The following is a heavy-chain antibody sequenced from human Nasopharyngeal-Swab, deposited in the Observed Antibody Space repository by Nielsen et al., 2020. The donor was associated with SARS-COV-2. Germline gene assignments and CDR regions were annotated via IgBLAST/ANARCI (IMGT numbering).Heavy chain of an antibody. D-gene: IGHD4-23*01. J-gene: IGHJ4*02. CDR2: INPNSGGT. CDR1: GYTFTGYY. V-gene: IGHV1-2*06. Sequence: ASVKVSCKASGYTFTGYYMNWVRQAPGQGLEWMGRINPNSGGTNYAQKFKGRVTMTRDTSISTAYMELSRLRSDDTAVYYCAREGSIYGGNLFDYWGQGTLVTVSS. CDR3: AREGSIYGGNLFDY.